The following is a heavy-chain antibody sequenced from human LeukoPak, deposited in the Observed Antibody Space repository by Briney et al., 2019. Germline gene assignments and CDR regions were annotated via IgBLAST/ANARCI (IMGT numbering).Heavy chain of an antibody. CDR3: ARQSSSASHYYFDS. V-gene: IGHV3-23*01. D-gene: IGHD6-13*01. Sequence: GGSLRLSCAASGFTFSAYTMNWVRQAPGKGLEWVSSISGGGGTTYYADSVKGRFTISRDSSKNTLFLQMNSLRAEDTAVYYCARQSSSASHYYFDSWGQGTLVTDSS. CDR2: ISGGGGTT. CDR1: GFTFSAYT. J-gene: IGHJ4*02.